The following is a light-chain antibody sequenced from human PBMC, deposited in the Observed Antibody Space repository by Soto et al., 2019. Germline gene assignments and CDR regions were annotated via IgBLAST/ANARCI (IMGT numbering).Light chain of an antibody. CDR3: SAYKVSRTYL. V-gene: IGLV2-14*01. CDR2: NVY. CDR1: SSDIGAYNY. Sequence: QSALTQPASVSGSPGQSITISCTGTSSDIGAYNYVSWYQHHPGKAPKLMIYNVYDRPSGISYRLSGSKSGNTASLTISGLQGEDAADYYCSAYKVSRTYLLGTGNKVTV. J-gene: IGLJ1*01.